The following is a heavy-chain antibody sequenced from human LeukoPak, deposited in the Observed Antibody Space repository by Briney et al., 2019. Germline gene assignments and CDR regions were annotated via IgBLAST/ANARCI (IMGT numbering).Heavy chain of an antibody. CDR1: GGTFSSYT. CDR2: IIPILGIA. V-gene: IGHV1-69*02. CDR3: ARGQGMATISEFDY. J-gene: IGHJ4*02. D-gene: IGHD5-24*01. Sequence: SVKVSCKASGGTFSSYTISWVRQAPGQGLEWMGRIIPILGIANYAQKFQGRVTITADKSTSTAYMELSSLRSEDTAAYYCARGQGMATISEFDYWGQGTLVTVSS.